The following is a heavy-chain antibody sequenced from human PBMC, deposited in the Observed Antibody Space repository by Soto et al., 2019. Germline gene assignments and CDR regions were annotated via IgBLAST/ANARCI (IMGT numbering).Heavy chain of an antibody. Sequence: QSQLLQSGAEVKKPGASVKVTCKASGYTFRNFGISWVRQAPGQGLEWMGWISAYNANANYAQKLQGRLTMTADTSTSTAYMELRSLRSDDTAVYYCARVNSYFDYWGQGTLVTVSS. CDR3: ARVNSYFDY. V-gene: IGHV1-18*01. CDR1: GYTFRNFG. CDR2: ISAYNANA. J-gene: IGHJ4*02.